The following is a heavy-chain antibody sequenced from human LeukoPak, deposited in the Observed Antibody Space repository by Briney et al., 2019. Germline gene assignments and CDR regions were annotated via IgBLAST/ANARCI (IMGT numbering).Heavy chain of an antibody. CDR3: ARGRILLWFGDSPDFDY. J-gene: IGHJ4*02. CDR2: INTGNGVT. D-gene: IGHD3-10*01. Sequence: ASVKVSCKASGYTFTRNAMHWVRQAPGQRLEWMGWINTGNGVTKYSQKFQGRVTITRDISASTVYMELSSLTSEDTAVYYCARGRILLWFGDSPDFDYWGQGTLATVSS. V-gene: IGHV1-3*04. CDR1: GYTFTRNA.